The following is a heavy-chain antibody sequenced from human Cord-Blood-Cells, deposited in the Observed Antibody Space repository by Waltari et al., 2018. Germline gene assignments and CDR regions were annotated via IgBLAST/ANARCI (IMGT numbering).Heavy chain of an antibody. CDR2: IYKSEGS. CDR1: GGSIRSSNW. D-gene: IGHD6-25*01. Sequence: QVQLQESGPGLVKPSGTLSLTCAVSGGSIRSSNWWGWVRQPPGKGLEWIGEIYKSEGSIHNPSLTSRVTRSVGKSKDQVSLKLSSVTAADTAVYYLARDRGYDYFDYWGQGTLVTVSS. CDR3: ARDRGYDYFDY. J-gene: IGHJ4*02. V-gene: IGHV4-4*02.